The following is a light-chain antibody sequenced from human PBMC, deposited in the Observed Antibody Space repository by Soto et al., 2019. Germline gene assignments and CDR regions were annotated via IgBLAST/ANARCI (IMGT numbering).Light chain of an antibody. CDR3: QQLNSYPRT. CDR2: AAS. CDR1: QGIRDS. V-gene: IGKV1-17*01. Sequence: DIQVTQSPSSLSASVGGRVTITCRASQGIRDSLGWYQQKPGKAPKRLIYAASSLQSGVPSRFSGSGSGTEFTLTISSLQPEDFATYYCQQLNSYPRTFGQGTKV. J-gene: IGKJ1*01.